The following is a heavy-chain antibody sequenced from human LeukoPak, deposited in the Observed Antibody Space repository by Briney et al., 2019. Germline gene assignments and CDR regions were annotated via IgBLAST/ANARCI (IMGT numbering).Heavy chain of an antibody. Sequence: ASVKVSCKASGYTFTSYSFSWVRQAPGQGLEWMGWISAYNGNTNYAQKFQGRVTMTTDTSTRTAYMELRSLRSDDTAVYYCARGLEWLTRRHNWFDPWGQGTLVTVSS. CDR1: GYTFTSYS. CDR3: ARGLEWLTRRHNWFDP. V-gene: IGHV1-18*01. D-gene: IGHD3-3*01. J-gene: IGHJ5*02. CDR2: ISAYNGNT.